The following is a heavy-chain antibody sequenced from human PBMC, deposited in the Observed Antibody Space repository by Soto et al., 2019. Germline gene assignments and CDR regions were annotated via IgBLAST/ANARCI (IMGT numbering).Heavy chain of an antibody. V-gene: IGHV4-31*03. CDR3: ARTIFGVVVAFDI. J-gene: IGHJ3*02. CDR2: IYYSEST. Sequence: SETLSLTCTVSGGSISSCGYYWSWIRQHPGKGLEWIGYIYYSESTYYNPSLKSRVTISVDTSKNQFSLKLSSVTAADTAVYYCARTIFGVVVAFDIWGQGTMVTVS. CDR1: GGSISSCGYY. D-gene: IGHD3-3*01.